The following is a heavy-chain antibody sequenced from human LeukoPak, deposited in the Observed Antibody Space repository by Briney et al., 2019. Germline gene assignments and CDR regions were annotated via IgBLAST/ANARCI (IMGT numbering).Heavy chain of an antibody. CDR3: ARGRMAVAGSYEY. CDR1: GITFGSYW. V-gene: IGHV3-7*05. D-gene: IGHD6-19*01. Sequence: GGSLRLSCAASGITFGSYWMTWVRQAPGKGLECVANIKPDGSEKHYVDSVEGRFTISRDNAKNSLFLEVNSLRAEDTAVYYCARGRMAVAGSYEYWGQGTLVTVSS. CDR2: IKPDGSEK. J-gene: IGHJ4*02.